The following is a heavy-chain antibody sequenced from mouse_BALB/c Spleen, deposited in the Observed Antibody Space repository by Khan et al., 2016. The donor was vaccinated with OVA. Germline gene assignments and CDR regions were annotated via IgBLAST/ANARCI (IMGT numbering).Heavy chain of an antibody. V-gene: IGHV5-17*02. Sequence: DVKLVESGGGLVQPGGSRKLSCAASGFTFSSYGMHWVRQAPEKGLEWVAYISGDSSTIYYTDTVEGRFTISRDNPKNTLSLQMTSLMSEDTAMYYCATSYYYGYYFDYWGPGTTLTVSS. D-gene: IGHD1-1*01. J-gene: IGHJ2*01. CDR2: ISGDSSTI. CDR1: GFTFSSYG. CDR3: ATSYYYGYYFDY.